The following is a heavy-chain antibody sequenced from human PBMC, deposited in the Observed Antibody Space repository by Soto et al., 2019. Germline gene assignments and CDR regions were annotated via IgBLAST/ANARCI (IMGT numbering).Heavy chain of an antibody. D-gene: IGHD3-22*01. J-gene: IGHJ4*02. Sequence: PGGSLRLSCAASGFTFSSYGMHWFRQAPGKGLEWAAVISYDGSNKYYADSVKGRFTISRDNSKNTLYLQMNSLRAEDTAVYYCAKDESRNYYDSSGYFDYWGQGTLVTVSS. CDR2: ISYDGSNK. CDR1: GFTFSSYG. V-gene: IGHV3-30*18. CDR3: AKDESRNYYDSSGYFDY.